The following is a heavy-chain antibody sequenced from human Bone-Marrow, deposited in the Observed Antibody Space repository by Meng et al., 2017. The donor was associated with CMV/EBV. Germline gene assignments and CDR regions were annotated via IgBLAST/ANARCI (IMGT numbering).Heavy chain of an antibody. D-gene: IGHD3-16*02. J-gene: IGHJ4*02. CDR1: GGFISSSSHY. Sequence: SETLSLTCSLSGGFISSSSHYWGWIRQPPGKGLEWIGSIFYSGSTYYNPSLQSRVTISADTSRNRFSLKMTSVTAADTAVYYCARDMNKGSHDYVRGGYRSGGIDYWGRGTLVTVSS. V-gene: IGHV4-39*07. CDR2: IFYSGST. CDR3: ARDMNKGSHDYVRGGYRSGGIDY.